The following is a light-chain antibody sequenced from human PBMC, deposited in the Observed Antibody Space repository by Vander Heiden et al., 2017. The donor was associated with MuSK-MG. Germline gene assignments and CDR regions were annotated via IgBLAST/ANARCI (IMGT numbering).Light chain of an antibody. Sequence: SFELTQPPSLSVSPGETARIPCSGDGLQNQYGYWNQHTPGQAPLLILYKDTERPSGIPERFSGSTSETTATLTITGVQSEEEADYYCQSADRSGASLLFGGGTKLTVL. CDR3: QSADRSGASLL. J-gene: IGLJ2*01. CDR1: GLQNQY. V-gene: IGLV3-25*02. CDR2: KDT.